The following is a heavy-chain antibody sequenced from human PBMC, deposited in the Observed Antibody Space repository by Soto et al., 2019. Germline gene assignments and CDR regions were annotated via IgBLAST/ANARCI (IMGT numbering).Heavy chain of an antibody. CDR2: VYHTGST. J-gene: IGHJ4*02. CDR1: GGSFNSNY. CDR3: ARGEGYYFDY. Sequence: SETLSLTCAVSGGSFNSNYWSWVRQPPGKGLEWIGEVYHTGSTNYNPSLKSRVTISVDTSQNQFSLKLSSVTAADTAVYYCARGEGYYFDYWGQGTLVTVSS. V-gene: IGHV4-34*01.